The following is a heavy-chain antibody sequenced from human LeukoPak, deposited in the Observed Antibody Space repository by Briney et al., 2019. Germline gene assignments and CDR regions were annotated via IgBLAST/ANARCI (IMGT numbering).Heavy chain of an antibody. Sequence: GESLKISCKGSGYSFTSYWTGWVRQMPGKGLEWMGIIYPGDSDTRYSPSFQGQVTISADKSISTAYLQWSSLKASDTAMYYCASNYDSSGYGVAPFDYWGQGTLVTVSS. CDR1: GYSFTSYW. CDR2: IYPGDSDT. J-gene: IGHJ4*02. D-gene: IGHD3-22*01. CDR3: ASNYDSSGYGVAPFDY. V-gene: IGHV5-51*01.